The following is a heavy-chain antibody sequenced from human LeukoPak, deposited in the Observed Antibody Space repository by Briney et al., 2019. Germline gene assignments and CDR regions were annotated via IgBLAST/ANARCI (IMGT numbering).Heavy chain of an antibody. CDR2: ISSSSSFI. V-gene: IGHV3-21*01. CDR3: ARDRNYGSGSYPGSVDY. D-gene: IGHD3-10*01. Sequence: GGSLRLFCAASGFTFSSYSMSCVRHAPGKGLECVSSISSSSSFIYYADSVKGRFTISRDNANNALYLQMNSLRAEDTAVYYCARDRNYGSGSYPGSVDYWGQGTLVTVSS. CDR1: GFTFSSYS. J-gene: IGHJ4*02.